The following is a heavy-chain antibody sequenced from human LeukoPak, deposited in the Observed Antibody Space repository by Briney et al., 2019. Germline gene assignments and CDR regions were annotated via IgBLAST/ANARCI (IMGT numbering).Heavy chain of an antibody. CDR2: ISSSGST. D-gene: IGHD5-18*01. J-gene: IGHJ6*03. V-gene: IGHV4-61*02. Sequence: SETLSLTCTVSGDSISSGDYYWSWIRQPAGKGLEWIGRISSSGSTNYNPSLKSRVTISVDTSKNQFSLRLSSVTAADTAVYYCARRRGYSYGYPSYYYYHMDVWGKGTTVTISS. CDR3: ARRRGYSYGYPSYYYYHMDV. CDR1: GDSISSGDYY.